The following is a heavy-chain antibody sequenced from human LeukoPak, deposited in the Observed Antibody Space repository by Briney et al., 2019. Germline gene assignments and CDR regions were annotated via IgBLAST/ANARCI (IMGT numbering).Heavy chain of an antibody. D-gene: IGHD3-3*01. J-gene: IGHJ3*02. CDR3: ARAGDFWSGYPGTNAFDI. Sequence: SETLSLTCTVSGGSISSYYWSWIRQPPGKGLEWIGYIYYSGSTNYNPSLKSRVTISVDTSKNQFSLKLSSVTAADTAVYYCARAGDFWSGYPGTNAFDIWGQGTMVTVSS. V-gene: IGHV4-59*01. CDR2: IYYSGST. CDR1: GGSISSYY.